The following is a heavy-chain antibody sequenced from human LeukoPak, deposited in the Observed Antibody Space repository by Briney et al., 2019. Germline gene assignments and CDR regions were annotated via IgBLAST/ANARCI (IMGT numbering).Heavy chain of an antibody. V-gene: IGHV3-53*01. J-gene: IGHJ5*02. D-gene: IGHD2-2*03. CDR3: AWMRPYNWFDP. CDR1: GFTVSSNY. Sequence: GGSLRLSCAASGFTVSSNYMSRVRQVPGKGLEWVSVIYSGGSTYYADSVKGRFTISRDNSKNTLYLQMNSLRAEDTAVYYCAWMRPYNWFDPWGQGTLVTVSS. CDR2: IYSGGST.